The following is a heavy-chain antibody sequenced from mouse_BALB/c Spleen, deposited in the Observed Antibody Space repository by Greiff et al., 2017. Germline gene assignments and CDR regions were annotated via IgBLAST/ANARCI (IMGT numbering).Heavy chain of an antibody. CDR1: GYTFTSYV. D-gene: IGHD1-2*01. J-gene: IGHJ3*01. Sequence: VQLQQSGPELVKPGASVKMSCKASGYTFTSYVMHWVKQKPGQGLEWIRYINPYNDGTKYNEKFKGKATLTSDKSSSTAYMELSSLTSEDSAVYYCARSGLRLPAWFAYWGQGTLVTVSA. CDR2: INPYNDGT. V-gene: IGHV1-14*01. CDR3: ARSGLRLPAWFAY.